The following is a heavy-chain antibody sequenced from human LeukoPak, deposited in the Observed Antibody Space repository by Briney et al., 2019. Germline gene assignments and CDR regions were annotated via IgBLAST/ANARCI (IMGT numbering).Heavy chain of an antibody. D-gene: IGHD6-13*01. CDR2: ISSSSSHI. J-gene: IGHJ4*02. CDR3: ARGRSSSHIYYFDY. CDR1: GFTFSTYS. V-gene: IGHV3-21*01. Sequence: GGSLRLSCAASGFTFSTYSMNWVRQAPGKGLECVSSISSSSSHIYYAESVKGRFTMSRDNAKNSLYLQMNSLRAEDTAVYYCARGRSSSHIYYFDYWGQGTLVTVS.